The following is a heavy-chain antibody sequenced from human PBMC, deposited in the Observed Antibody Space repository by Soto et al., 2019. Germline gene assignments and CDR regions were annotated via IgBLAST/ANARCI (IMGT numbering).Heavy chain of an antibody. J-gene: IGHJ6*02. CDR1: GGTFSSYA. CDR2: IIPIFGTA. V-gene: IGHV1-69*01. CDR3: ARGADGAYYYGMDV. Sequence: QVQLVQSGAEVKKPGSSVKVSCKASGGTFSSYAISWVRQAPGQGLEWMGGIIPIFGTANYAQKFQGRVTITADECTSTAYMELNSLRYDDTAVYYCARGADGAYYYGMDVWGQGTTVTVSS.